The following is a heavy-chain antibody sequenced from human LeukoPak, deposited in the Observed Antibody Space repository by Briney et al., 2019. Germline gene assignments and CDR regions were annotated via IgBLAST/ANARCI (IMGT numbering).Heavy chain of an antibody. J-gene: IGHJ6*02. Sequence: GASLRLSCAASGFTFSSYAMSWVRQAPGKGLEWVGFIRSKAYGGTTEYAASVKGRFTISRDDSKSIAYLQMNSLKTEDTAVYYCTRAASYCSSTSCYRGYYYYGMDVWGQGTTVTVSS. CDR1: GFTFSSYA. CDR3: TRAASYCSSTSCYRGYYYYGMDV. D-gene: IGHD2-2*02. V-gene: IGHV3-49*02. CDR2: IRSKAYGGTT.